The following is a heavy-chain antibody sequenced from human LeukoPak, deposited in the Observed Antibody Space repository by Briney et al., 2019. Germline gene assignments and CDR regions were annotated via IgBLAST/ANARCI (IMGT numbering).Heavy chain of an antibody. V-gene: IGHV3-66*01. Sequence: PGGSLRLSCAASGFTVSSNYMSWVRQAPGKGLEWVSVIYSGGTTYYADSVKGRFTISRDNSKNTLYLQMNSLRAGDTAVYYCARDMRRGYDSSGYYLWGQGTLVTVSS. J-gene: IGHJ4*02. CDR2: IYSGGTT. D-gene: IGHD3-22*01. CDR1: GFTVSSNY. CDR3: ARDMRRGYDSSGYYL.